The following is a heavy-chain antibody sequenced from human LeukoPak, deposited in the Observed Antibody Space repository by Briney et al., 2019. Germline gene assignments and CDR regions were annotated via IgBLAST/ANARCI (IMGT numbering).Heavy chain of an antibody. V-gene: IGHV1-2*02. CDR2: INPKSGGT. J-gene: IGHJ4*02. CDR3: VKAGDRLN. Sequence: ASVTESCKCTGYTFTDYQINWVLQAPGQGLEWMGWINPKSGGTKYAQKFQGRVTMTRNTSISTAYMELSILRSDDTAVYSWVKAGDRLNWGQGTLVTVSS. CDR1: GYTFTDYQ. D-gene: IGHD7-27*01.